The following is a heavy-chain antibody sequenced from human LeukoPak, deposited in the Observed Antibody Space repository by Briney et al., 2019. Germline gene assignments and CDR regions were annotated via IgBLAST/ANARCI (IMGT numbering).Heavy chain of an antibody. CDR3: VRSGYNWGFDY. CDR1: GYTFTASH. CDR2: ISPNSGDT. Sequence: EASVKVSCKASGYTFTASHMHWVRQAPGQGLEWMGWISPNSGDTGFAQKFQGRVTMTRDTSISTAYLELSRLRSDDTAVYYCVRSGYNWGFDYWGQGTLVTVSS. V-gene: IGHV1-2*02. J-gene: IGHJ4*02. D-gene: IGHD1-1*01.